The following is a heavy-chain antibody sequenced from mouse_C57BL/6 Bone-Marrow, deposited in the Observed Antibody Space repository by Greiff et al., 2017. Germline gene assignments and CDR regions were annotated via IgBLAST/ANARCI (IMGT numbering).Heavy chain of an antibody. Sequence: VQLQQSGPELVKPGASVKISCKASGYAFSSSWMNWVKQRPGKGLEWIGRIYPGDGDTNYNGKFKGKATLTADKSSSTAYMQLSSLTSEDSAVYFCARSSNYEREMDYWGQGTSVTVSS. V-gene: IGHV1-82*01. CDR3: ARSSNYEREMDY. J-gene: IGHJ4*01. D-gene: IGHD2-5*01. CDR2: IYPGDGDT. CDR1: GYAFSSSW.